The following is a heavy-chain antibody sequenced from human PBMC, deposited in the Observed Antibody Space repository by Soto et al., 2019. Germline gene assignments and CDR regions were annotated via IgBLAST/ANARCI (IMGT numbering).Heavy chain of an antibody. Sequence: QVQLQESGPGLVKPSETLSLTCTVSGDSISSSYWNWIRQAPGKGLEWIGYIDDTGSTNYNPSLKSRVTLSVDPSNNQYSLKLSSVTAADTAVYYCARGVLEWLIRDSYYYYMDVWGKGTTVTVSS. CDR1: GDSISSSY. CDR2: IDDTGST. J-gene: IGHJ6*03. CDR3: ARGVLEWLIRDSYYYYMDV. V-gene: IGHV4-59*01. D-gene: IGHD3-3*01.